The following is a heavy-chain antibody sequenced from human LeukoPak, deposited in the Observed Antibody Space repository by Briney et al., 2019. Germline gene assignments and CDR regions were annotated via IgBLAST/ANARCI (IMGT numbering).Heavy chain of an antibody. CDR3: AGVPGYSSFNYYYGLDV. V-gene: IGHV4-59*01. CDR2: IHYSGNT. CDR1: GGSFSNYY. D-gene: IGHD6-19*01. Sequence: SPSETLSLTCTVSGGSFSNYYWNWIRQPPGKGLEWLGNIHYSGNTHYSPALKSRVTISADTSKNQFSLKLTSVTAADTAVYYCAGVPGYSSFNYYYGLDVWGQGATVTVSS. J-gene: IGHJ6*02.